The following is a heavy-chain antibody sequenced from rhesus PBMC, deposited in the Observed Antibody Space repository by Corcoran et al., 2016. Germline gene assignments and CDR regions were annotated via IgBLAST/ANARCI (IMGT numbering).Heavy chain of an antibody. D-gene: IGHD5-24*01. CDR1: GGSFSGYY. V-gene: IGHV4-165*01. J-gene: IGHJ4*01. CDR3: AREGRYSGYSYFDY. CDR2: ISGSSRST. Sequence: QVQLQESGPGLVKPSETLSLTCAVSGGSFSGYYWGWIRQPPGKGLEWIGYISGSSRSTDYNPSLKSRVTISTDTSKNQFSLKLSSVTAADTAVYYCAREGRYSGYSYFDYWGQGVLVTVSS.